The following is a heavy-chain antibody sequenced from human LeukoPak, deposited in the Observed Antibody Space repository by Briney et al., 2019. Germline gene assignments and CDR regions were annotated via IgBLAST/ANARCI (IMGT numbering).Heavy chain of an antibody. CDR2: ISGSSSFT. CDR3: ARVTLYGESALDY. CDR1: GFXFSDYY. D-gene: IGHD4-17*01. V-gene: IGHV3-11*06. Sequence: PGGSLRLSCGASGFXFSDYYISWARQAPGKGLEWISYISGSSSFTIYADSVKGRFTISRDNAKNSLYLQMNSLRAEDTAVYYCARVTLYGESALDYWGQGALVTVSS. J-gene: IGHJ4*02.